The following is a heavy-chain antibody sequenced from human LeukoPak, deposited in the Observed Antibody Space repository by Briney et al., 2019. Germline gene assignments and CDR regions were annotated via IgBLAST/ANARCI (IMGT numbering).Heavy chain of an antibody. CDR2: ISPVSSYT. J-gene: IGHJ6*02. D-gene: IGHD2/OR15-2a*01. V-gene: IGHV3-21*01. Sequence: GGSLRLSCLASGFSFNSCTMNWVREAPGKGLEWVSTISPVSSYTWYAESVKGRFTISRDNPKNSLYLQMDSLRAEDTTVYYCVRDVSRRIGMDVWGQGTTVTVSS. CDR3: VRDVSRRIGMDV. CDR1: GFSFNSCT.